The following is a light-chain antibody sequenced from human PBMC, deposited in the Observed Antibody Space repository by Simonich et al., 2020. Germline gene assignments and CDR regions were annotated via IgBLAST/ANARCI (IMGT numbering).Light chain of an antibody. Sequence: QSALTQPVSVSGSPGQSITISCTGTSSDVGGYNYVSWYQQHPGKAPKRMIYDVSKRPSGVSNRFSGSKSGNTASLTISGLQAEDEADYYCSSYTSSSTWVFGGGTKLTVL. CDR1: SSDVGGYNY. CDR3: SSYTSSSTWV. J-gene: IGLJ3*02. V-gene: IGLV2-14*01. CDR2: DVS.